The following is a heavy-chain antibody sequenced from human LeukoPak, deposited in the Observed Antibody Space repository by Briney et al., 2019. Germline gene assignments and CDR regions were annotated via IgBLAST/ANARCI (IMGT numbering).Heavy chain of an antibody. Sequence: GGSLRLSCAASGFTFSNYNMNWVRQAPGKAMEWVSSITSSGTYIFYADSVKGRFTISRDNAKNSLYLQMDSLGPEDTAVYYCARGPTNGQAFDYWGQGTLVTVSS. D-gene: IGHD2-8*01. J-gene: IGHJ4*02. CDR2: ITSSGTYI. CDR1: GFTFSNYN. V-gene: IGHV3-21*01. CDR3: ARGPTNGQAFDY.